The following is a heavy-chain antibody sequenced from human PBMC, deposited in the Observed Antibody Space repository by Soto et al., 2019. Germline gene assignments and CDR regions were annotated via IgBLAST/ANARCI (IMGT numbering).Heavy chain of an antibody. CDR1: GFTFSNHG. CDR3: ARGRGSGSFYQLDY. CDR2: IYYDGSSE. Sequence: QVQLVESGGGVVQPGRSVRLSCAASGFTFSNHGMHWVRQAPGKGLEWVARIYYDGSSEFYADSVKGRFTISRDSSKNTLYLQMNSLRAEDTAVYYCARGRGSGSFYQLDYWGQGTLVTVSP. J-gene: IGHJ4*02. V-gene: IGHV3-33*01. D-gene: IGHD1-26*01.